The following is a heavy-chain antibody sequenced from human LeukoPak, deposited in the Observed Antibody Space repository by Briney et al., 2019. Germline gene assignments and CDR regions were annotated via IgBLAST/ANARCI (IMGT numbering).Heavy chain of an antibody. CDR3: ATTHTYYYGSGRAFDI. CDR2: FDPEDGET. Sequence: GASVKVSCKVSGYTLTELSMHWVRQAPGKGLEWMGGFDPEDGETIYAQKFQGRVTMTEDTSTDTAYMELSSLRSEDTAVYYCATTHTYYYGSGRAFDIWGQGTMVTVSS. D-gene: IGHD3-10*01. V-gene: IGHV1-24*01. CDR1: GYTLTELS. J-gene: IGHJ3*02.